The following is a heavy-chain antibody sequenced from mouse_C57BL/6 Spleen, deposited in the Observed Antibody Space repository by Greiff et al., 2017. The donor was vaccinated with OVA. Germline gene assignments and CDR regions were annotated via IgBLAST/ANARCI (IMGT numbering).Heavy chain of an antibody. CDR1: GYTFTTYP. CDR2: FHPYNDDT. J-gene: IGHJ1*03. D-gene: IGHD1-1*01. CDR3: ARRRDYGSSYFDV. Sequence: QVQLQQSGAELVKPGASVKMSCKASGYTFTTYPIEWMKQNHGKSLEWIGNFHPYNDDTKYNEKFKGKATLTVDKSSSTVYLELSLLTSDDSAVYYCARRRDYGSSYFDVWGTGTTVTVSS. V-gene: IGHV1-47*01.